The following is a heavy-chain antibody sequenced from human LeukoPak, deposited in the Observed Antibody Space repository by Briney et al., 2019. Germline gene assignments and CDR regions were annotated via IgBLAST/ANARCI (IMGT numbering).Heavy chain of an antibody. CDR2: TYYRSKWYT. V-gene: IGHV6-1*01. CDR3: AREEGPMDY. CDR1: GDSVSSNSVA. J-gene: IGHJ4*02. Sequence: SQTLSLTFAISGDSVSSNSVAWNWIRQSPSRALEWLGRTYYRSKWYTEYAVSVKSRITINSDTSKNRVSLQLNSLTPEDTAVYYCAREEGPMDYWGQGTLVTLSS.